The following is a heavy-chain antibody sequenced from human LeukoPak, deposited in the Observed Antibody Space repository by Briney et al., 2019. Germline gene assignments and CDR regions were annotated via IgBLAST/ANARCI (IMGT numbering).Heavy chain of an antibody. V-gene: IGHV3-53*01. Sequence: PGGSLRLSCAASGFTVSSTYMTWVRQAPGKGLEWVSVIYSGGSTYYADSVKGRFTISRDNSKNTLYLQMNSLRAEDTAVYYCAREGARYDNAFDIWGQGTTVTVSS. CDR3: AREGARYDNAFDI. CDR1: GFTVSSTY. D-gene: IGHD5-12*01. J-gene: IGHJ3*02. CDR2: IYSGGST.